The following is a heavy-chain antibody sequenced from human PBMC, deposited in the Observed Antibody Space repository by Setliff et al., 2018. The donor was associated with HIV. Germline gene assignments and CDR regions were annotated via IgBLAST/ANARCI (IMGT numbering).Heavy chain of an antibody. V-gene: IGHV3-30*02. CDR1: GFTFSRQG. D-gene: IGHD2-2*01. Sequence: PGGSLRLSCAASGFTFSRQGMHWVRQAPGKGLEWVAVIWYDGSKKYYGDSAKGRFTISRDNSNNVLFLQMNSLRIEDTAVYYCAKDLPAAYFDYWGQGTLVTVSS. CDR3: AKDLPAAYFDY. J-gene: IGHJ4*02. CDR2: IWYDGSKK.